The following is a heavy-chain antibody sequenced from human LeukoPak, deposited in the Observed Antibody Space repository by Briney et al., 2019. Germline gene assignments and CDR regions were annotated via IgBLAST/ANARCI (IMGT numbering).Heavy chain of an antibody. V-gene: IGHV3-23*01. Sequence: GASLRLSCVASGFTFSNYAMSWVRQAPGKRLEWVSAVTGSGGSTYCADSVKGRFTISRDNSRNTLFLQMNSLRAEDTAVYYCAKWGDFDILTGYYVSDFWGQGTLVTVSS. J-gene: IGHJ4*02. CDR2: VTGSGGST. CDR1: GFTFSNYA. CDR3: AKWGDFDILTGYYVSDF. D-gene: IGHD3-9*01.